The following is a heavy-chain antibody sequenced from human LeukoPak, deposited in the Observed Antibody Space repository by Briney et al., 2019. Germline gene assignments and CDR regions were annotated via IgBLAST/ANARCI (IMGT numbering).Heavy chain of an antibody. CDR1: GDSISSYY. CDR3: ARSTSPYYYYLGMDV. Sequence: SETLSLTCTVSGDSISSYYWSWIRQPPGRGLVWIGYIYYSGSTNYNPSLKSRVTISVDRSKNQFSLKLSSVTAADTAVYYCARSTSPYYYYLGMDVWGKGTTVTVSS. CDR2: IYYSGST. V-gene: IGHV4-59*01. J-gene: IGHJ6*04.